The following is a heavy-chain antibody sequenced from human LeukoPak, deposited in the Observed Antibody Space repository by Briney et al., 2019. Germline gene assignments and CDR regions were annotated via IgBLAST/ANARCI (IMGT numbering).Heavy chain of an antibody. V-gene: IGHV4-30-2*01. CDR2: IYHSGST. J-gene: IGHJ4*02. Sequence: SETLSLTCAVSGGSISSGGYSWSWIRQPPGKDLEWIGYIYHSGSTYYNPSLKSRVTISVDRSKNQFSLKLSSVTAADTAVYYCARVGLYGSGSPYFDYWGQGTLVTVSS. CDR3: ARVGLYGSGSPYFDY. D-gene: IGHD3-10*01. CDR1: GGSISSGGYS.